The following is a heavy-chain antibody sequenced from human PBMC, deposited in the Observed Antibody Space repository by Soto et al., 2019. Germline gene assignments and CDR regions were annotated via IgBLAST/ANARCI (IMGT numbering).Heavy chain of an antibody. CDR1: RFSVTNNKY. Sequence: QAQLQESGPGLVRPSGTLSLTCTVSRFSVTNNKYWNWVRQSPGTALEWIGESYPSGATYYNPSPSGRASISMHKPKKQISLNMTCVTAADTAVYYCARDSRYCTDGGCSIMRDAFDVWGQGTLVTVSS. V-gene: IGHV4-4*02. J-gene: IGHJ3*01. D-gene: IGHD2-15*01. CDR3: ARDSRYCTDGGCSIMRDAFDV. CDR2: SYPSGAT.